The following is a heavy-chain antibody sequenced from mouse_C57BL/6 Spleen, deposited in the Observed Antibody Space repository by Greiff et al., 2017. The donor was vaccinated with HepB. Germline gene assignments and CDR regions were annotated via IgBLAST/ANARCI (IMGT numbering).Heavy chain of an antibody. CDR1: GYTFTSYW. CDR2: IHPNSGST. D-gene: IGHD2-4*01. Sequence: QVQLKQPGAELVKPGASVKLSCKASGYTFTSYWMHWVKQRPGQGLEWIGMIHPNSGSTNYNEKFKSNATLTVDKSSSTAYMQLSSLTSEDSAVYYCARDYDYDLYYFDYWGQGTTLTVSS. J-gene: IGHJ2*01. V-gene: IGHV1-64*01. CDR3: ARDYDYDLYYFDY.